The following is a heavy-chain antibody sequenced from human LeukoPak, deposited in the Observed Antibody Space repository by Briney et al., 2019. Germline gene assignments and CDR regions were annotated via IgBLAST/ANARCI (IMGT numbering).Heavy chain of an antibody. V-gene: IGHV4-39*01. Sequence: PSETLSLTCTVSGGSISSSSYYWGWIRQPPGKGLEWIGSIYYSRSTYYNPSLKSRVTISVDTSKNQFSLKLSSVTAADTAVYYCASGGSSGYSDDCWGQGTLVTVSS. D-gene: IGHD3-22*01. CDR3: ASGGSSGYSDDC. CDR1: GGSISSSSYY. J-gene: IGHJ4*02. CDR2: IYYSRST.